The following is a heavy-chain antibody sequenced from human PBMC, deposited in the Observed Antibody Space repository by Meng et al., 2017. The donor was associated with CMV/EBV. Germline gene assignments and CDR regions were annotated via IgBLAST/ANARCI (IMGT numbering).Heavy chain of an antibody. CDR2: ISVYNGNT. CDR3: ARGVPLGIIYSFDS. V-gene: IGHV1-18*01. J-gene: IGHJ4*01. CDR1: GYTFPGYG. D-gene: IGHD2-21*01. Sequence: VPRAQTGFEVKRPGDSVNVSCKASGYTFPGYGIHWVRQAPGQGLEWIGRISVYNGNTNFAQNLQGRVTMTTDTSTSTAYVELRSLRSDDTAIYYCARGVPLGIIYSFDSWGQGTLVTVSS.